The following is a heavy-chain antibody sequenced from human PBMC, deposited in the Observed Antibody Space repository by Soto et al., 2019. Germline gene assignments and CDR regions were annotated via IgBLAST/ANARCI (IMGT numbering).Heavy chain of an antibody. CDR2: IKRKIDGEAT. CDR1: GFSFSNAW. D-gene: IGHD2-15*01. Sequence: GGSLRLSCAASGFSFSNAWMNWVRQAPGKGLEWVGRIKRKIDGEATDYAAPLKGRFTVLRDDSKSALYLQMNSLKGDDTAVYYCTTGSVEGVWGQGTTVTVSS. CDR3: TTGSVEGV. J-gene: IGHJ6*02. V-gene: IGHV3-15*07.